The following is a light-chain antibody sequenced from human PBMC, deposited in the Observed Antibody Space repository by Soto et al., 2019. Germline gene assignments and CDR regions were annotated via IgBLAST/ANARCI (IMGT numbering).Light chain of an antibody. CDR2: ANN. CDR1: RSNIGAGYE. Sequence: QSVLTQPPSVSEAPGQRVTISCTGSRSNIGAGYEAHWYQQVPGTAPKLLIYANNNRPSGVPDRFSGSKSGTSASLAITGLQAEDEAEYYCQSYDSSLSGYVFGTGTEVTVL. J-gene: IGLJ1*01. V-gene: IGLV1-40*01. CDR3: QSYDSSLSGYV.